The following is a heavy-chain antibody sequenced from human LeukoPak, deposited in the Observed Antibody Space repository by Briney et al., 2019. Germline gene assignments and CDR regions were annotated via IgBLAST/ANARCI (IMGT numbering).Heavy chain of an antibody. J-gene: IGHJ4*02. CDR2: INPSGGNT. CDR3: AGFAVHRRLAVAGQFGLDY. CDR1: GYIFTSYY. V-gene: IGHV1-46*01. Sequence: AASVKVSCKASGYIFTSYYVHWVRQAPGQGLEWMGIINPSGGNTNYAQKFQGRVTMTRDTSTSTVYMELSSLRSGDTAVYYCAGFAVHRRLAVAGQFGLDYWGQGTLVTVSS. D-gene: IGHD6-19*01.